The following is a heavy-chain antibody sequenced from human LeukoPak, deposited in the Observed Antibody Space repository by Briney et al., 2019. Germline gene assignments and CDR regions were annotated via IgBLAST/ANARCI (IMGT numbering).Heavy chain of an antibody. D-gene: IGHD4-17*01. Sequence: GGSLTLSCAASGFTFSGSAMHWVRQASGKGLEWVGRIRSKANSYATAYAASVKGRFTISRDDSKNTAYLQMNSLKTEDTAVYYCTRLPTVPDDYFDYWGQGTLVTVSS. J-gene: IGHJ4*02. V-gene: IGHV3-73*01. CDR2: IRSKANSYAT. CDR1: GFTFSGSA. CDR3: TRLPTVPDDYFDY.